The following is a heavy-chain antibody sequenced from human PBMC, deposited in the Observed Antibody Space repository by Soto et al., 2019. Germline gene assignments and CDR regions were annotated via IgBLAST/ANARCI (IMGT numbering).Heavy chain of an antibody. CDR1: GVSFSSYY. CDR3: ATMGTPATGLYYFDY. Sequence: SETLSLTCTVSGVSFSSYYWSWIRQPPGKGLEWIGYIHYSGSTSYNPSLKSRVAISVDTSKNQFSLNLSFVTAADTAVYYCATMGTPATGLYYFDYWGQGTLVTVSS. CDR2: IHYSGST. V-gene: IGHV4-59*08. D-gene: IGHD2-15*01. J-gene: IGHJ4*02.